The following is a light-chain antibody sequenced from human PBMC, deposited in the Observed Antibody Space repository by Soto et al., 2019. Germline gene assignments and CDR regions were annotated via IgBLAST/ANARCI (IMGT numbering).Light chain of an antibody. V-gene: IGKV3-11*01. Sequence: IVLTQSPASLSFSPGERATLSCRASQSVSSYLAWYQQKPGQAPRLLIYDASNRATGIPARFSGSGSGTDFTLTISSLEPEDFAVYYCQQRSKWPQTFGQGTRLEIX. J-gene: IGKJ5*01. CDR2: DAS. CDR3: QQRSKWPQT. CDR1: QSVSSY.